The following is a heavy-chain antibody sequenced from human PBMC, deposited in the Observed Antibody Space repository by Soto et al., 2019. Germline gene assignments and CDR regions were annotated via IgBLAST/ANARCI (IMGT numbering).Heavy chain of an antibody. V-gene: IGHV4-34*01. CDR3: AREVNGDYADT. Sequence: SETLSLTCAVYGGSFSGYYWSWIRQPPGKGLEWIGEINHSGSTNYNPSLKSRVTISVDTSKNQFSLKLSSVTAADTAVYYCAREVNGDYADTWGQGTPVTVSS. CDR1: GGSFSGYY. CDR2: INHSGST. J-gene: IGHJ5*02. D-gene: IGHD4-17*01.